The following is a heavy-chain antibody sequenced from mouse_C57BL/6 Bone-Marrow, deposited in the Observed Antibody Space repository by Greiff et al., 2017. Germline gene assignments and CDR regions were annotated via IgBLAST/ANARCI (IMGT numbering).Heavy chain of an antibody. Sequence: QVQLQQPGAELVKPGASVKLSCKASGYTFTSYWMHWVKQRPGQGLEWIGMIHPNSGSTNYNEKFKSKATLTVDKSSSTAYMQLSSLTSEDYAVYNCARAQPSLFFFAYWGQGTLVTVSA. V-gene: IGHV1-64*01. CDR1: GYTFTSYW. CDR3: ARAQPSLFFFAY. D-gene: IGHD6-1*01. CDR2: IHPNSGST. J-gene: IGHJ3*01.